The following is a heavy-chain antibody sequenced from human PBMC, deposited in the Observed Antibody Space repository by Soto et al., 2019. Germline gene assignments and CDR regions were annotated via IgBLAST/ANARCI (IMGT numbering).Heavy chain of an antibody. V-gene: IGHV3-23*01. CDR2: ITASVGNT. CDR3: AQSLMNAKAV. Sequence: GGSLRLSCTASGFNFRSYGMSWVRQAPGKGLEWVSGITASVGNTYYTDSVKGRFTISRDNSKNTLYLQMSGLRVEDTAVFHCAQSLMNAKAVWGQGTRVTVSS. D-gene: IGHD2-21*01. J-gene: IGHJ6*02. CDR1: GFNFRSYG.